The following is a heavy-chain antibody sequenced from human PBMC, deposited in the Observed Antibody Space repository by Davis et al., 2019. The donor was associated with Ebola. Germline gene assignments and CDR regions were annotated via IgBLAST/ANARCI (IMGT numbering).Heavy chain of an antibody. CDR3: AVPGIAAAGTPPGAQNYFDY. J-gene: IGHJ4*02. D-gene: IGHD6-13*01. CDR1: GYTFTNYG. Sequence: AASVKVSCKASGYTFTNYGITWVRQAPGQGLEWMGWINPHNGNTNYAQKFQGRVTMTRDTSISTAYMELSRLRSDDTAVYYCAVPGIAAAGTPPGAQNYFDYWGQGTLVTVSS. CDR2: INPHNGNT. V-gene: IGHV1-2*02.